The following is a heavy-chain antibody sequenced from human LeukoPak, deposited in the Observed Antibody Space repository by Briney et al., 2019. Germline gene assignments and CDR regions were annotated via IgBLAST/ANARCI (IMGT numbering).Heavy chain of an antibody. CDR1: GGSISSGGYY. D-gene: IGHD2-15*01. CDR3: ARDIVVVVAPSWFDP. CDR2: SYYSGST. Sequence: SETLSLTCTVSGGSISSGGYYWSWIRQPPGKGLEWIGSSYYSGSTYYNPSLKSRVTISVDTSKYQFSLKLSSVTAADTAVYYCARDIVVVVAPSWFDPWGQGTLVTVSS. J-gene: IGHJ5*02. V-gene: IGHV4-39*02.